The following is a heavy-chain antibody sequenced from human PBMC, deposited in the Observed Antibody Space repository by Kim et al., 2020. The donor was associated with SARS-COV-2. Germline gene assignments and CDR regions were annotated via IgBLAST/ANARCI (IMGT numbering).Heavy chain of an antibody. CDR2: IYYSGST. Sequence: SETLSLTCTVSGGSISSSSYYWGWIRQPPGKGLEWIGSIYYSGSTYYNPSLKSRVTISVDTSKNQFSLKLSSVTAADTAVYYCARQGITIFGVVHYYMDVWGKGTTVTVSS. D-gene: IGHD3-3*01. CDR3: ARQGITIFGVVHYYMDV. V-gene: IGHV4-39*01. J-gene: IGHJ6*03. CDR1: GGSISSSSYY.